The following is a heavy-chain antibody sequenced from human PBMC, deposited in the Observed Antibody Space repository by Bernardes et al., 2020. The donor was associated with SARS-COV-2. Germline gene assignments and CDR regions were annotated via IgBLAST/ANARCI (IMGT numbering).Heavy chain of an antibody. J-gene: IGHJ6*02. CDR1: GGIFSSYA. V-gene: IGHV1-69*13. Sequence: SVKASCKASGGIFSSYAISWVRQAPGQGLEWMGRIIPIFGTANYAQQLQGRVTITADESTSTAYMELSSLRSEDTAVYYCARLGYSYGFTYYYGMDVWGQGTTVTVSS. D-gene: IGHD5-18*01. CDR3: ARLGYSYGFTYYYGMDV. CDR2: IIPIFGTA.